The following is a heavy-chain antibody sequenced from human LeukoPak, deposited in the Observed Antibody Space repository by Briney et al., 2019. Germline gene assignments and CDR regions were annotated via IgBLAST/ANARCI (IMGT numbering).Heavy chain of an antibody. D-gene: IGHD3-3*01. V-gene: IGHV4-39*07. CDR3: ARDQYDFWSGYSRLGIDY. J-gene: IGHJ4*02. CDR2: IYYSGST. CDR1: GGSISSSSYY. Sequence: SETLSLTCTVSGGSISSSSYYWGWIRQPPGKGLEWIGSIYYSGSTYYNPSLKSRVTISVDTSKNQFSLKLSSVTAADTAVYYCARDQYDFWSGYSRLGIDYWGQGTLVTVSS.